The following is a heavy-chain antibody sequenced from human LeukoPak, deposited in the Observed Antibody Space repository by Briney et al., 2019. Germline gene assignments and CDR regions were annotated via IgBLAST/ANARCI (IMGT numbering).Heavy chain of an antibody. V-gene: IGHV3-7*01. CDR3: AREGNYNFDN. D-gene: IGHD4-11*01. CDR2: IKEEGSEL. Sequence: PGGSLRLSCEASGFTFSRYWMSWVRQAPGKGLEGAANIKEEGSELYCADSVKGRFTISRDNAKNALYLQMNSLRAEDTAVYYCAREGNYNFDNWGQETLVTVSS. CDR1: GFTFSRYW. J-gene: IGHJ4*02.